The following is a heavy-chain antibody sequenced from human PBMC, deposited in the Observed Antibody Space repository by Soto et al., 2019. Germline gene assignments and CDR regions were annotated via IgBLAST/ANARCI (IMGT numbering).Heavy chain of an antibody. Sequence: QVQLVESGGGVVQPGRSLRLSCAASGFTFSSYGMHWVRQAPGKGLEWVAVISYDGSNKYYADSVKGRFTISRDNSKNTLYLQMNSLRAEDTAVYYCAKSPHGSYYDVNDYWGQGTLVTVSS. V-gene: IGHV3-30*18. CDR3: AKSPHGSYYDVNDY. CDR2: ISYDGSNK. J-gene: IGHJ4*02. D-gene: IGHD1-26*01. CDR1: GFTFSSYG.